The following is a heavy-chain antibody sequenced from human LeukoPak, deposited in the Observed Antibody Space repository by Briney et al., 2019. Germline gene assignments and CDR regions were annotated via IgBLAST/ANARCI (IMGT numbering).Heavy chain of an antibody. CDR3: AKPENGTPFDY. D-gene: IGHD1-14*01. V-gene: IGHV3-23*01. CDR1: GFTFSSYT. CDR2: ITTSDGNT. Sequence: GGSLRLSCAASGFTFSSYTMSWVRQAPGKGLEWVPTITTSDGNTYYADSVKGRFTISRDNSKNTLYLQMNSLRAEDTAVYYCAKPENGTPFDYWGQGTLVTVSS. J-gene: IGHJ4*02.